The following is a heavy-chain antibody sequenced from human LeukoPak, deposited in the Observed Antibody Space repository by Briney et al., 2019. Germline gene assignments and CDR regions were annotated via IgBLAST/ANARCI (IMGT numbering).Heavy chain of an antibody. CDR2: IYYSGST. V-gene: IGHV4-59*01. D-gene: IGHD3-16*01. CDR1: GASISSYY. CDR3: ARGGNYMDV. Sequence: SETLSPTCTVSGASISSYYWSWIRQPPGKGLEWIGYIYYSGSTNYNPSLKSRVTISIDTSKSQFSLKLSSVTAADTAMYYCARGGNYMDVWGKGTTVTVSS. J-gene: IGHJ6*03.